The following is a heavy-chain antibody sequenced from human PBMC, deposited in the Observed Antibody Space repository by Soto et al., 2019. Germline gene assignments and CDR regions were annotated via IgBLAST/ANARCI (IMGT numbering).Heavy chain of an antibody. D-gene: IGHD2-15*01. V-gene: IGHV1-18*01. J-gene: IGHJ4*02. CDR2: ISAYNGQR. Sequence: ASVKVSCKGSGYTFTSYGFNWVRQAPGQGLEWMGWISAYNGQRNYAQKFQDRVTMTIETSTSTAYMELRSLRSDDTAVYYCARANYIVGAPDVIYNFDNWGQGTQVTVSS. CDR1: GYTFTSYG. CDR3: ARANYIVGAPDVIYNFDN.